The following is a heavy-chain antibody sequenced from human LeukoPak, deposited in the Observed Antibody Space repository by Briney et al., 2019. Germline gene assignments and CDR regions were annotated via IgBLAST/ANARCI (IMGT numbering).Heavy chain of an antibody. V-gene: IGHV5-51*01. CDR1: GYDFTTYW. Sequence: GESLKISSKGSGYDFTTYWIGWVRQMPGKGLEWMGIIYPGDSDTRHSPSFRGQVTISADKSITTAYLQWSSLKASDTAMYYCARAQVGAFDIWGQGTMVTVSS. CDR2: IYPGDSDT. J-gene: IGHJ3*02. CDR3: ARAQVGAFDI.